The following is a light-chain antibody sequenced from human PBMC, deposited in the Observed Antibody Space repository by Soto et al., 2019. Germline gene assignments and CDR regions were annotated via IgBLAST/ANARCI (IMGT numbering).Light chain of an antibody. CDR1: SSNIGAGYD. Sequence: QAVVTQPPSVSGAPGQRVTISCTGSSSNIGAGYDVHWYQQLPGTAPKLLIYGNSNRPSGVPDRFSGSKSGTSASLAITGLQDEDEADYYCQSYDSSLNGVVFGGGTKLTVL. J-gene: IGLJ2*01. CDR2: GNS. V-gene: IGLV1-40*01. CDR3: QSYDSSLNGVV.